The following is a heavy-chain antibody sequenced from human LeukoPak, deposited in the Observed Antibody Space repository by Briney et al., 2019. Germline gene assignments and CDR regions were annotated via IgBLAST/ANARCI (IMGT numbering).Heavy chain of an antibody. Sequence: SETLSLTCTVSGGSISSSSYYWGWIRQPPGKGLEWIGSIYYSGSTYYNPSLKSRVTISVDTSKNQFSLKLSSVTAADTAVYYCARSARQQLLFDYWGQGILVTVSS. J-gene: IGHJ4*02. CDR1: GGSISSSSYY. CDR3: ARSARQQLLFDY. CDR2: IYYSGST. V-gene: IGHV4-39*01. D-gene: IGHD6-13*01.